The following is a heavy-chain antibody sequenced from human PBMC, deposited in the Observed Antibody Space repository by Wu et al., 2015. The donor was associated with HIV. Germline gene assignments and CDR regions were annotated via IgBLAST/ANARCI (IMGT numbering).Heavy chain of an antibody. CDR1: GYTFTGHD. J-gene: IGHJ4*02. Sequence: QVQLVQSGAEVKKPGASVKVSCKASGYTFTGHDVNWVRQTRGQGLEWMGWLNPNSGYTVYLQKFQGRVTITADESTSTAYMELSSLRSEDTAVYYCARGDIAAAGMGFDYWGQGTLVTVSS. CDR3: ARGDIAAAGMGFDY. V-gene: IGHV1-8*01. D-gene: IGHD6-13*01. CDR2: LNPNSGYT.